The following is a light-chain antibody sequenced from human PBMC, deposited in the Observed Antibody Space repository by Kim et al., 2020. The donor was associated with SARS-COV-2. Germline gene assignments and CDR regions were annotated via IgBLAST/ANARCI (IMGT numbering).Light chain of an antibody. CDR3: SSYTRSSSFR. Sequence: QSALTQPASVSGSPGQSITISCTGTSGDIGTYNFVSWYQQHPGKAPKLMIYAVSKRPSGISNRFSGSKSGNTASLTISGLQADDEADYYCSSYTRSSSFRFGGGTQLTVL. V-gene: IGLV2-14*03. J-gene: IGLJ3*02. CDR2: AVS. CDR1: SGDIGTYNF.